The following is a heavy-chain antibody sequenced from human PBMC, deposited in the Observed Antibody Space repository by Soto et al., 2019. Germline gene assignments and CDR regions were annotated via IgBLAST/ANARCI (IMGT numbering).Heavy chain of an antibody. J-gene: IGHJ6*03. CDR1: GFTFSSYS. CDR2: ISTYSSYL. Sequence: EVQLVESGGGLVKPGGSLRLSCAASGFTFSSYSMNWVRQAPGKGLEWVSSISTYSSYLYYADSVKGRFTISRDNAKNSLYLQMNSLRAEDTAVYYCARETVAINPYSSYMDVWGKGTTVTVSS. D-gene: IGHD2-15*01. CDR3: ARETVAINPYSSYMDV. V-gene: IGHV3-21*01.